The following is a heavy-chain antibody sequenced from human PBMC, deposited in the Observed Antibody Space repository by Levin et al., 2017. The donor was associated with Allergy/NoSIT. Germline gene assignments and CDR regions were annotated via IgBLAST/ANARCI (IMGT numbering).Heavy chain of an antibody. J-gene: IGHJ4*02. V-gene: IGHV3-66*01. CDR1: GLTVSSNY. Sequence: GSLRLSCAASGLTVSSNYMSWVRQAPGKGLEWVSVIYSGGSAYYADSVKGRFTISRDNSNNTLYLQMNSLRAEDTAVYYCAKGSSSIWRFFDYWGQGTLVTVSS. CDR2: IYSGGSA. CDR3: AKGSSSIWRFFDY. D-gene: IGHD6-13*01.